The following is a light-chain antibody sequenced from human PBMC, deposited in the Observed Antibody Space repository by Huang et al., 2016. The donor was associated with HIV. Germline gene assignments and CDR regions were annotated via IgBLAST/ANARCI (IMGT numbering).Light chain of an antibody. V-gene: IGKV1-5*03. CDR2: RAS. J-gene: IGKJ2*01. CDR3: QQYNTYWYT. CDR1: QNINTW. Sequence: DIQMTQSPSTLSASVGDRVTITCRASQNINTWLAWYQQKPGKAPDLLIYRASTLQVGVPSRFTGSGSGTEFTVTITSLQPDDLGTYYCQQYNTYWYTFGQGTKLEL.